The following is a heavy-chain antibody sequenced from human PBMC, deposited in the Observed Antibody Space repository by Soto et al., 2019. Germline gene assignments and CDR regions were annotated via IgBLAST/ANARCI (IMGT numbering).Heavy chain of an antibody. Sequence: SETLSLTCTVSGGSISSYYWSWIRQPPGKGLEWIGYIYYSGSTNYNPSLKSRVTISVDTSKNQFSLKLSSVTAADTAVYYCARGDCSGGCCHFGLSVFSNWGQGTLVTVSS. D-gene: IGHD2-15*01. V-gene: IGHV4-59*08. CDR1: GGSISSYY. J-gene: IGHJ1*01. CDR3: ARGDCSGGCCHFGLSVFSN. CDR2: IYYSGST.